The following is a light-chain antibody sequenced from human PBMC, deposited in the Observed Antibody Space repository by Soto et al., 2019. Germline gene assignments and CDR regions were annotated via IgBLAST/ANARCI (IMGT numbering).Light chain of an antibody. CDR3: QVWDSGSAHVV. V-gene: IGLV3-21*04. Sequence: SYELTQPPSVSVAPGKTARISCGGNNIESKGVHRYQQNPGQAPVLVIYSVTDLPSLIPERFSGSNSANTATLTISRVVAGDEADYYCQVWDSGSAHVVFGGGTKVTVL. CDR2: SVT. CDR1: NIESKG. J-gene: IGLJ2*01.